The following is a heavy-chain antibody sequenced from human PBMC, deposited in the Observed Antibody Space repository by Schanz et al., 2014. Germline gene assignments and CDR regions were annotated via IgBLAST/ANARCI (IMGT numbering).Heavy chain of an antibody. V-gene: IGHV3-11*06. Sequence: QVQLVESGGGLVKPGGSLRLSCAASGFTFSDYYMNWIRQAPGKGLEWVSCITGGSTTYTYYADSVRGRFTISRDNAKSSVYLQMNSLRAEDTAVYYCARSGVDVRGQGTTVTVSS. CDR1: GFTFSDYY. J-gene: IGHJ6*02. CDR2: ITGGSTTYT. CDR3: ARSGVDV. D-gene: IGHD3-10*01.